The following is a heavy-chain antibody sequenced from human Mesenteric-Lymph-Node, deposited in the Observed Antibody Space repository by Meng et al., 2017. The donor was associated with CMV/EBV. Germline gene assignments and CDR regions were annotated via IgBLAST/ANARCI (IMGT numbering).Heavy chain of an antibody. CDR2: INPNSGGT. CDR3: AIILLGYCSGGSCYSDFDY. V-gene: IGHV1-2*02. Sequence: ASVKVSCKASGYTFTGYYIHWVRQAPGQGLEWMGWINPNSGGTNYAQKFQGRVTLTRDTSISTAYMELTRLRSDDTAVYYCAIILLGYCSGGSCYSDFDYWGQGTLVTVSS. CDR1: GYTFTGYY. D-gene: IGHD2-15*01. J-gene: IGHJ4*02.